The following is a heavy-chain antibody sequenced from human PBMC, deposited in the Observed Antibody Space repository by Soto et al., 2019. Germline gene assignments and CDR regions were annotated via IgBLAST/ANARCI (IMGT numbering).Heavy chain of an antibody. CDR3: ARGARPAKFCNNWFAY. J-gene: IGHJ4*02. Sequence: QVHLVQSGTEVKKPGASVKVSCKASGYTFSTAGISRVRQAPGHGLEWMGWISAYNGNTNYAQNIQDDFTMPIDTPTNPAYMELRSLESDDTAVYYCARGARPAKFCNNWFAYWGQGTLVPVSS. CDR2: ISAYNGNT. V-gene: IGHV1-18*01. CDR1: GYTFSTAG. D-gene: IGHD1-1*01.